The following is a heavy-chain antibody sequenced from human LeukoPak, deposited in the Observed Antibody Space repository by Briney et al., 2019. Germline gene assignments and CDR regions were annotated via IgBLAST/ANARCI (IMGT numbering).Heavy chain of an antibody. CDR2: ICYSGST. Sequence: SETLSLTCTVSGGSISSYYWSWVRQPPGKGLEGIGYICYSGSTNYNPSLTSRVTISVDTSKNQFSLKLSSVTAADTAVYYCARVRYYYDSSGYYLHDAFDIWGQGTMVTVSS. D-gene: IGHD3-22*01. J-gene: IGHJ3*02. CDR1: GGSISSYY. V-gene: IGHV4-59*01. CDR3: ARVRYYYDSSGYYLHDAFDI.